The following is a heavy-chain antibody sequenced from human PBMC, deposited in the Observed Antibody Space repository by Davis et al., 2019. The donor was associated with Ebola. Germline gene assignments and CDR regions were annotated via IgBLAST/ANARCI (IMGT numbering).Heavy chain of an antibody. V-gene: IGHV3-23*01. D-gene: IGHD5-24*01. Sequence: PGGSLRLSCAASGFTFSDYAMSWVRQTPGKGLEWVSSISSGGNTYYADSVKGRFTISRDNSKNTLYLQMNSLRAEDTAVYYCARGMGTFDYWGQGTLVTVSS. CDR2: ISSGGNT. CDR3: ARGMGTFDY. J-gene: IGHJ4*02. CDR1: GFTFSDYA.